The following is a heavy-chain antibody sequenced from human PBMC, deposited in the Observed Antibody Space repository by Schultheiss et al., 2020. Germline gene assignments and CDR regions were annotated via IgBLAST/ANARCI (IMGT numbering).Heavy chain of an antibody. CDR1: GFTFSSYA. J-gene: IGHJ4*02. V-gene: IGHV3-23*01. CDR2: ISGSGGST. CDR3: AKGWIQLWLATFDY. D-gene: IGHD5-18*01. Sequence: VGSLRLACAASGFTFSSYAMSWVRQAPGKGLEWVSAISGSGGSTYYADSVKGRFTISRDNSKNTLYLQMNSLRAEDTAVYYCAKGWIQLWLATFDYWGQGTLVTVSS.